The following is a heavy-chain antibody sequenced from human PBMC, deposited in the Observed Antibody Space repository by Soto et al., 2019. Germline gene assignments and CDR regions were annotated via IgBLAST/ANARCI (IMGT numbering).Heavy chain of an antibody. Sequence: QVQLVQSGAEVKKPGSSVKVSCKASGGSFNNYAISWVRQAPGQGLEWMGGIIPVFGTPNYAQKFQGRLTIIGGEYTTTAYMELSSLRSEDTALYYCATRSSGSCHFDYWGQGTLVSVSS. J-gene: IGHJ4*02. CDR2: IIPVFGTP. V-gene: IGHV1-69*01. CDR1: GGSFNNYA. D-gene: IGHD1-26*01. CDR3: ATRSSGSCHFDY.